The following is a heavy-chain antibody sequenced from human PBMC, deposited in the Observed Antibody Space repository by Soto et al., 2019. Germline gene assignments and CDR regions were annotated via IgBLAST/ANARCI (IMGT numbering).Heavy chain of an antibody. CDR3: TRSSYNWNYWRRNWFDT. V-gene: IGHV3-15*07. D-gene: IGHD1-7*01. CDR2: IKSKTDGGTT. J-gene: IGHJ5*02. CDR1: GFTFSNAW. Sequence: GGSLRLSCAASGFTFSNAWMNWVRQAPGKGLEWVGRIKSKTDGGTTDYAAPVKGRFTISRDDSKNTLYLQMNSLKTEDTAVYYCTRSSYNWNYWRRNWFDTWGQGTLVTVSS.